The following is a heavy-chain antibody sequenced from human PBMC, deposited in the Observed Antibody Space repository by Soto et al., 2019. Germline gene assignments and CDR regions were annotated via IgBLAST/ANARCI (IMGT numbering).Heavy chain of an antibody. D-gene: IGHD2-15*01. J-gene: IGHJ5*02. Sequence: QVQLVESGGGVVQPGRSLRLSCAXSGXTFSSYGMHWVRQAPGKGLEWVAVIWYDGSNKYYADSVKGRFTISRDNSKNTLYLQMNSLRAEDTAVYYCARDRCKPPSGGSCSRSWFDPWGQGTLVTVSS. CDR1: GXTFSSYG. CDR2: IWYDGSNK. V-gene: IGHV3-33*01. CDR3: ARDRCKPPSGGSCSRSWFDP.